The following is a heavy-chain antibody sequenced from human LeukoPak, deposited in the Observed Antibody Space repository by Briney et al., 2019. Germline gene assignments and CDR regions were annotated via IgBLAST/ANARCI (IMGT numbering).Heavy chain of an antibody. CDR1: GFTFSSYG. CDR2: IWYDGSGK. J-gene: IGHJ5*02. Sequence: PGRSLRLSCAASGFTFSSYGMHWVRQAPGKGLEWVAVIWYDGSGKYYADSVKGRFTISRDNSKNTLYLQMNSLRVEDTAVYYCARVLGDSGWYLGWFDPWGQGTLVTVSS. CDR3: ARVLGDSGWYLGWFDP. D-gene: IGHD6-19*01. V-gene: IGHV3-33*01.